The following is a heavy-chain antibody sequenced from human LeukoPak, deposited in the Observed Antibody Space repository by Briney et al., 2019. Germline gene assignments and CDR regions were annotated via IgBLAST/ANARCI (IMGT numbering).Heavy chain of an antibody. D-gene: IGHD5-18*01. Sequence: SQTLSLTCAISGDSVFSNSSWNWIRQSPSRGLEWLGRTYYRSKWYNDYVVSVKSRINIDPDTSKNQLSLQLSSVTPEDTAVYYCVRGGQGDGHSADEGFDIWGQGTMVTVS. J-gene: IGHJ3*02. V-gene: IGHV6-1*01. CDR3: VRGGQGDGHSADEGFDI. CDR2: TYYRSKWYN. CDR1: GDSVFSNSS.